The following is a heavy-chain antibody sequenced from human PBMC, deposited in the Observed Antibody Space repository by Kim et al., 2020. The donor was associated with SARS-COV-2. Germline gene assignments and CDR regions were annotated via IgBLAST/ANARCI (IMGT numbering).Heavy chain of an antibody. Sequence: GGSLRLSCAASGFIFRNHGMNWVRQPPGKGLQWVSRIGGGGDGTYHADSVRGRFTISRDNSRNTVFLQMNSLRAEDTAIYYCVKTVGSGGSSGYFDYWGQGALVTVSS. V-gene: IGHV3-23*01. D-gene: IGHD3-10*01. CDR1: GFIFRNHG. CDR3: VKTVGSGGSSGYFDY. CDR2: IGGGGDGT. J-gene: IGHJ4*02.